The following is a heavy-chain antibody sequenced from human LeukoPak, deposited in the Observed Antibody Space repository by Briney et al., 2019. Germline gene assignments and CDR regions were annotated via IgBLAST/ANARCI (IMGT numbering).Heavy chain of an antibody. CDR1: EFTFKTFE. D-gene: IGHD4/OR15-4a*01. CDR2: ISSGSSTI. CDR3: ARHPNLNDYGVSSPSY. J-gene: IGHJ4*02. Sequence: GGSLRLSCAASEFTFKTFEMDWVRQAPGRGLEWVSYISSGSSTIYYADSVKGRFTISRDNAKNSLYLQMDSLRAEDTAVYYCARHPNLNDYGVSSPSYWGQGTLVTVSS. V-gene: IGHV3-48*03.